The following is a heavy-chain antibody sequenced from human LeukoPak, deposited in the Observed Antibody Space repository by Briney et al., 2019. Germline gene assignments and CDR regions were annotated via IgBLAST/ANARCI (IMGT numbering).Heavy chain of an antibody. CDR3: ARGVPIRVAVAATFDP. J-gene: IGHJ5*02. D-gene: IGHD6-19*01. Sequence: ASVKVSCKTSGFNFITYTMHWVRQAPGQRLEWMGWINAANGNTQYSQKFQGRVTITRDTSASTAYMELSSLRSEDTAVYYCARGVPIRVAVAATFDPWGQGTLVTVPS. CDR2: INAANGNT. V-gene: IGHV1-3*01. CDR1: GFNFITYT.